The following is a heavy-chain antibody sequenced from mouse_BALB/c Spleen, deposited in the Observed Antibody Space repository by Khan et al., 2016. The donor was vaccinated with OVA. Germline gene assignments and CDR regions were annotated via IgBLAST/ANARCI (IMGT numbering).Heavy chain of an antibody. CDR2: INHSSGYT. CDR1: GYTFNNYM. CDR3: VRIPVPPYFFDA. J-gene: IGHJ2*01. Sequence: VQLQESGAELARPGASVKMSCKASGYTFNNYMMHWVKQRPGQGLEWIGYINHSSGYTNYNQKFKDKATLTADKSSSTAYMQLTSLTSYDSAVDSLVRIPVPPYFFDAWGQGTTLTVSS. V-gene: IGHV1-4*01.